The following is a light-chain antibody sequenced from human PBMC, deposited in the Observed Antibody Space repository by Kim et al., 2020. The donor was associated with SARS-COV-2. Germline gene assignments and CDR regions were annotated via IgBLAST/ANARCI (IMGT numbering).Light chain of an antibody. J-gene: IGKJ4*01. CDR2: GAS. CDR1: QSVSIY. V-gene: IGKV3-20*01. Sequence: SSSPGERATLSCRASQSVSIYLAWYQQKPGQAPRLLIYGASSRATGIPDRFSGSGSGTDFSVTISRLEPEDSAVYYCQQYGSSLTFGGGTKVDIK. CDR3: QQYGSSLT.